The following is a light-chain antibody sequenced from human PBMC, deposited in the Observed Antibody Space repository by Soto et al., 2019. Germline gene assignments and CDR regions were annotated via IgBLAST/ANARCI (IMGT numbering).Light chain of an antibody. V-gene: IGLV2-23*01. Sequence: QSVLTQPASVSGSPGQSITISCTGTSSDVGSYSLVSWYQQHPGKAPKLIIYEGSKRPSGVSNRFSGSKSGNTASLTISGLQAEDEADYYCCSYAGSSWVFGTGTKLTVL. J-gene: IGLJ1*01. CDR1: SSDVGSYSL. CDR3: CSYAGSSWV. CDR2: EGS.